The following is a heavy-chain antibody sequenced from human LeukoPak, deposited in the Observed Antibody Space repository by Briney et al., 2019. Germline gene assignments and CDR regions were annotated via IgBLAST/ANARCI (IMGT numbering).Heavy chain of an antibody. CDR2: INHSGST. CDR3: ARFTHGRVTFFYYMDV. V-gene: IGHV4-34*01. CDR1: GGSFSGYY. D-gene: IGHD3-3*01. J-gene: IGHJ6*03. Sequence: SETLSLTCAVYGGSFSGYYWSWIRQPPGKGLEWIGEINHSGSTNYNPSLKSRVTISVDTSKNQFSLKLSSVTAADTAVYYCARFTHGRVTFFYYMDVWGKGITVTVSS.